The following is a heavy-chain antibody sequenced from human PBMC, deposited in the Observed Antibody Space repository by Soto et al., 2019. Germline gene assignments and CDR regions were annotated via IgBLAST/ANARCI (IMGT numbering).Heavy chain of an antibody. CDR2: IYYSGRT. Sequence: SDTLSLTCTVSGGSISGGGSYRSWIRHHPGKGLEWIGYIYYSGRTYYNPSLKSRVTISVDTSKNQFSLKLSSVTAADTAVYYCARLDYDYFWGSYCHRWYDPSGHVTLVTVSS. D-gene: IGHD3-16*01. J-gene: IGHJ5*02. V-gene: IGHV4-31*03. CDR1: GGSISGGGSY. CDR3: ARLDYDYFWGSYCHRWYDP.